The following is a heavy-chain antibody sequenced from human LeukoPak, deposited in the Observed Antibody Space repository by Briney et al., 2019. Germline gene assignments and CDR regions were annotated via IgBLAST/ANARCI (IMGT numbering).Heavy chain of an antibody. V-gene: IGHV4-38-2*02. CDR3: ARVAAGLGFFQH. CDR1: GYYISSGYY. CDR2: IHHSGST. D-gene: IGHD6-13*01. Sequence: SEPLSLTCIVSGYYISSGYYWGWIRQPPGKGLEWIANIHHSGSTYYNPSLKSRVTISVGTSKNQLSLKLSSVTAADTAVYYCARVAAGLGFFQHWGQGTLVTVSS. J-gene: IGHJ1*01.